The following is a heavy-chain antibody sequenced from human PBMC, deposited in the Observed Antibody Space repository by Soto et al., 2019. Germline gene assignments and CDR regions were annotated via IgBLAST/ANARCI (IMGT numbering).Heavy chain of an antibody. J-gene: IGHJ4*02. V-gene: IGHV4-39*01. CDR2: LFYTGHT. CDR3: TRGPSGDKVDF. D-gene: IGHD7-27*01. Sequence: PSETLSLTCTVSGHSMSNTDYFWGWIRQTPWSDLQWIGSLFYTGHTYYNPSLLSRVTISADTSKNQFFLRLTSVTAADTAVYYCTRGPSGDKVDFWGQGLLVTVSS. CDR1: GHSMSNTDYF.